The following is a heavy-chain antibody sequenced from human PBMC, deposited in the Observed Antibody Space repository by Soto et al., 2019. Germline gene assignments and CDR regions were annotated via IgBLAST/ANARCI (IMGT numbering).Heavy chain of an antibody. Sequence: SETLSLTCTVSGGSISSGDYYWSWIRQPPGKGLEWIGYIYYSGSTYYNPSLKSRVTISVDTSKNQFSPKLSSVTAADTAVYYCARGRATTPRGFDPWGQGTLVTVSS. CDR1: GGSISSGDYY. J-gene: IGHJ5*02. D-gene: IGHD1-1*01. V-gene: IGHV4-30-4*01. CDR3: ARGRATTPRGFDP. CDR2: IYYSGST.